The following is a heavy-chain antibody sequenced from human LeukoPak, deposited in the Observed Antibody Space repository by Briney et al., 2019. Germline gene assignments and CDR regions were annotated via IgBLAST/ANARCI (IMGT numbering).Heavy chain of an antibody. CDR1: GFTFRNYA. J-gene: IGHJ3*02. D-gene: IGHD4-17*01. CDR2: ISSDGSNT. V-gene: IGHV3-30-3*01. Sequence: GRSLRLSCAASGFTFRNYAMHWVRQAPGKGREWVAVISSDGSNTNYAESVKGRFTISRDNSKNKLYLQMSSLRAEDTAVYFCAREYGDYGNAFDIWGQGTVVTVSS. CDR3: AREYGDYGNAFDI.